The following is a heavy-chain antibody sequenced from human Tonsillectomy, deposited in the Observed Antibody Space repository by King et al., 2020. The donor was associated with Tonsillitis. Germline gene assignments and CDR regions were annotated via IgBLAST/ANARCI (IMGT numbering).Heavy chain of an antibody. Sequence: VQLVESGGGVVQPGRSLRLSCAASGFTFSSYGMHWVRQAPGKGLEWVAVIWYDGSNKYYADSVKGRFTISRDNSKNTLYLQMNSLRAEDTAVYYCASANVPGIAYYYYGMDVWGQGTTVTVSS. D-gene: IGHD1-14*01. CDR2: IWYDGSNK. CDR1: GFTFSSYG. J-gene: IGHJ6*02. CDR3: ASANVPGIAYYYYGMDV. V-gene: IGHV3-33*01.